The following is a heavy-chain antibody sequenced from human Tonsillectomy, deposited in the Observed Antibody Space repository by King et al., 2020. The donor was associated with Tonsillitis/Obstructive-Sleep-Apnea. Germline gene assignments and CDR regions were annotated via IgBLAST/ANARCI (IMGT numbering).Heavy chain of an antibody. V-gene: IGHV3-7*03. D-gene: IGHD2-2*01. CDR3: ARLPDVYYYYYGMDV. CDR2: IKQDGSEK. J-gene: IGHJ6*02. Sequence: QLVQSGGGLVQPGGSLRLSCAASGFTFSGYWMSWVRQAPGKGLEWVANIKQDGSEKYSVDSVKGRFTISRDNDKNSLYLQMNSLRVDDTDVYYCARLPDVYYYYYGMDVWGQGTTVTVSS. CDR1: GFTFSGYW.